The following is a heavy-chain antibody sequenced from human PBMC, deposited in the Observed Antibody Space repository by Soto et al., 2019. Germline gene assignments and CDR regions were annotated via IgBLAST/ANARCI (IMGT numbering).Heavy chain of an antibody. Sequence: GGSLRLSCAASGFTFSSYAMSWVRQAPGKGLEWVSAISGSGGSTYYADSVKGRFTISRDNSKNTLYLQMNSLRAEDTAVYYCAKGDILTGYSFLFDYWGQGTLVTVSS. CDR1: GFTFSSYA. CDR2: ISGSGGST. V-gene: IGHV3-23*01. CDR3: AKGDILTGYSFLFDY. D-gene: IGHD3-9*01. J-gene: IGHJ4*02.